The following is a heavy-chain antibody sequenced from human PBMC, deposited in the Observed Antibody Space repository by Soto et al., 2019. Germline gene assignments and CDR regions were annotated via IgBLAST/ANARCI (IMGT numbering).Heavy chain of an antibody. CDR1: GFTFSSYD. V-gene: IGHV3-13*01. CDR3: ARSPLTGGAFDI. Sequence: GWSLRLSCAASGFTFSSYDMHWVRQATGKGLEWVSAIGTAGDTYYPGSVKGRFTISRENAKNSLYLQMNSLRAGDTAVYYCARSPLTGGAFDIWGQGTMVTVSS. J-gene: IGHJ3*02. CDR2: IGTAGDT. D-gene: IGHD2-8*02.